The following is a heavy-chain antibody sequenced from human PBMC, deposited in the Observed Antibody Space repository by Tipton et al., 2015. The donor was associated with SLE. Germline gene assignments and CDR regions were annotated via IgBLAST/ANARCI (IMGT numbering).Heavy chain of an antibody. CDR2: IYYTGST. J-gene: IGHJ3*01. Sequence: TLSLTCTVSGGSITGRGYFWGGIRQPPGKGLEWIGNIYYTGSTYYNPSLHSRVTISVDTSENQFSLKLNSVTAADTAVYYCARVGASISAFDVWGQGTMVTVSS. D-gene: IGHD1-26*01. CDR1: GGSITGRGYF. V-gene: IGHV4-39*01. CDR3: ARVGASISAFDV.